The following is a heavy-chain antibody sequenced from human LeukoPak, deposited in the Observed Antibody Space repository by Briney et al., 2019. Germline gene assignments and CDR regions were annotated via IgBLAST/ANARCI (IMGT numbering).Heavy chain of an antibody. CDR3: ASEYCSSTSCHGDY. J-gene: IGHJ4*02. CDR2: ISSSSSYI. V-gene: IGHV3-21*01. D-gene: IGHD2-2*01. CDR1: GFTFSSYS. Sequence: PGGSLRLSCAASGFTFSSYSMNWVRQAPGKGLEWVSSISSSSSYIYYADSVKGRFTISRDNAKNSLYLQMNSLRAEDTAVYYCASEYCSSTSCHGDYWGQGTLVTVSS.